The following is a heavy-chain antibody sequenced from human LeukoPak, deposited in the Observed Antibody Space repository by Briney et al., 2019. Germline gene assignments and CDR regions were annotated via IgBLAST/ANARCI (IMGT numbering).Heavy chain of an antibody. CDR2: ISSSSIYI. CDR3: ARVGRGDAFDI. V-gene: IGHV3-21*01. J-gene: IGHJ3*02. Sequence: GGPLRLSCAASGFPFSSYSMNWVRQAPGKGLEWVSSISSSSIYIYYADSVKGRFTISRDNAKNSLYLQMNSLRAEDTAVYYCARVGRGDAFDIWGQGTMVTVSS. CDR1: GFPFSSYS.